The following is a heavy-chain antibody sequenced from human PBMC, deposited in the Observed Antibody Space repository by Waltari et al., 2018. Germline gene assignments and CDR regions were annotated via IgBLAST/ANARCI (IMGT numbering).Heavy chain of an antibody. CDR1: GFYFNSVS. Sequence: EVQLVESGGGLVKSGGSLTLSCEASGFYFNSVSMTWDRQAPGKGLEWLSTIASGSDYIFYAVSVRGRFTISRDNARSTVNLRMNSLRTEDTAVYYCVKGGYIISDYWGQGIQVIVSS. CDR3: VKGGYIISDY. D-gene: IGHD3-22*01. V-gene: IGHV3-21*02. J-gene: IGHJ4*02. CDR2: IASGSDYI.